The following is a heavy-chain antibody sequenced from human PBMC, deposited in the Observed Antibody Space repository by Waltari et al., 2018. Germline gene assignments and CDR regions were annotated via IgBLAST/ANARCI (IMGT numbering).Heavy chain of an antibody. Sequence: EGQLVESGGGLVKPGGSLRLSCAASGFTFNKAWIGWVRQAPGKGLQWVGRIESKSDGGKIDYGAPVKGRFTISRDDSKNTLYLQMDSLKNEDTAVYYCTTQYWGNGIVIDHWGQGAQVTVSS. J-gene: IGHJ4*02. D-gene: IGHD7-27*01. CDR1: GFTFNKAW. CDR3: TTQYWGNGIVIDH. V-gene: IGHV3-15*04. CDR2: IESKSDGGKI.